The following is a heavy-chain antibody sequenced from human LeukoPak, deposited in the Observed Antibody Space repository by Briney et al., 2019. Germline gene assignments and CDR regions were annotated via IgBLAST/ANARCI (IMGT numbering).Heavy chain of an antibody. CDR1: GYALTVFY. Sequence: AAAVLGSCTASGYALTVFYIHWARQATCPGNDWMGRLNPNSGGTIHAQKFQGRVTITRDTSISTAYMELSRLRSDDTAVYYCARVPDIYCPSTSCVDYWGQGTLVTVSS. J-gene: IGHJ4*02. CDR3: ARVPDIYCPSTSCVDY. CDR2: LNPNSGGT. V-gene: IGHV1-2*06. D-gene: IGHD2-2*01.